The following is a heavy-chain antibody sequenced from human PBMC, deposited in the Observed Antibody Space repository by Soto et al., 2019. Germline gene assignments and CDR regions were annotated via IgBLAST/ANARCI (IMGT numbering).Heavy chain of an antibody. J-gene: IGHJ4*02. CDR3: ARGSQWLDLDY. CDR1: GGSFSGYY. V-gene: IGHV4-34*01. D-gene: IGHD6-19*01. CDR2: INHSGST. Sequence: QSPTLSLTCAVYGGSFSGYYWSWIRQPPGKGLEWIGEINHSGSTNYNPSLKSRVTISVDTSKNQFSLKLSSVTAADTAVYYCARGSQWLDLDYWGQGTLVTVSS.